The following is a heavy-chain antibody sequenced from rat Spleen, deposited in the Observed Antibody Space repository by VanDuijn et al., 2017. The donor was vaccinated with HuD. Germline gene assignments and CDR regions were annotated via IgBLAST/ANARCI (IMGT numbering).Heavy chain of an antibody. Sequence: EMQLQESGPGLVRPSQSLSLTCSVTDYSITSSYRWNWIRQFPGNKLEWMGFINSAGSTNYNQSLKSRVSITRDTSKNRFFLQLNSVTTEDTATYYCARGRYNSNWFAFWGQGTLVTVSS. J-gene: IGHJ3*01. V-gene: IGHV3-3*01. CDR1: DYSITSSYR. CDR3: ARGRYNSNWFAF. CDR2: INSAGST. D-gene: IGHD4-3*01.